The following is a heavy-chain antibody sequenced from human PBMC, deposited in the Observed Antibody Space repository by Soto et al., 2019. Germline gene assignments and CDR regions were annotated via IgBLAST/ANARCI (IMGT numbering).Heavy chain of an antibody. Sequence: QVQLQESGPGLVKPSQTLSLTCTVSGGSISSGGYYWNWIRQHPGKGLEWIGYIFYIGSTYYNTSPNSRVTISVDTSKNQFSLNLNSVTAADTAVYYCARSVFPWGQGTLVTVSS. V-gene: IGHV4-31*03. J-gene: IGHJ5*02. CDR2: IFYIGST. CDR1: GGSISSGGYY. CDR3: ARSVFP.